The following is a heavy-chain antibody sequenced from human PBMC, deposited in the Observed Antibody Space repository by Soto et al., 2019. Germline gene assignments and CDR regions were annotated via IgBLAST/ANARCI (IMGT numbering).Heavy chain of an antibody. J-gene: IGHJ6*02. Sequence: ASVKVSCKASGYTLTGYYRHWVRQAPGQGLEWMGWINPNSGGTNYAQKFQGWVTMTRDTSISTAYMELSRLRSDDTAVYYCAREGYCSSTSCYEGDYYYYGMDVWGQGTTVTVSS. CDR1: GYTLTGYY. D-gene: IGHD2-2*01. V-gene: IGHV1-2*04. CDR2: INPNSGGT. CDR3: AREGYCSSTSCYEGDYYYYGMDV.